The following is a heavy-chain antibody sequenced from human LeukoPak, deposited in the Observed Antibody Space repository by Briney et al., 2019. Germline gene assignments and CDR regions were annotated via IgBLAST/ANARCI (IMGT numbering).Heavy chain of an antibody. Sequence: ASVKVSCKASGYTFTSYGINWVRQATGQGLEWMGWMNPNSGNTGYAQKFQGRVTITRNTSISTAYMELSSLRSEDTAVYYCARRRLGSYNWSDPWGQGTLVTVSS. J-gene: IGHJ5*02. CDR3: ARRRLGSYNWSDP. CDR1: GYTFTSYG. CDR2: MNPNSGNT. D-gene: IGHD3-9*01. V-gene: IGHV1-8*03.